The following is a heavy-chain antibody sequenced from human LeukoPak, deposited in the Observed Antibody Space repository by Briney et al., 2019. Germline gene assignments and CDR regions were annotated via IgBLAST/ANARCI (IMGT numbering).Heavy chain of an antibody. CDR1: GYTFTGYY. J-gene: IGHJ6*03. D-gene: IGHD2-2*01. CDR3: ARGRYCSSTSCYQHYYYYYYMDV. Sequence: ASVKVSCKASGYTFTGYYMHWVRQAPGQGLEWMGWINANSGDTKYAQKFQGRVTMTRDSSISTAYMELSRLRSDDTAVYWCARGRYCSSTSCYQHYYYYYYMDVWGKGTTVTVSS. CDR2: INANSGDT. V-gene: IGHV1-2*02.